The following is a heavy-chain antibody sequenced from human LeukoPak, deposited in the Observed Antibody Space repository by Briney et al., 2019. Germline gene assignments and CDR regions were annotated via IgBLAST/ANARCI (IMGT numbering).Heavy chain of an antibody. CDR1: GGSISSYY. CDR3: ARYYDFWSGSHYMDV. Sequence: SETLSLTCTVSGGSISSYYWSWIRQPPGKGLEWIGYIYTSGSTNYNPSLKSRVTISVDTSKNQFSLKLSSVTAADTAVYYCARYYDFWSGSHYMDVWGKGTTVTVSS. V-gene: IGHV4-4*09. CDR2: IYTSGST. D-gene: IGHD3-3*01. J-gene: IGHJ6*03.